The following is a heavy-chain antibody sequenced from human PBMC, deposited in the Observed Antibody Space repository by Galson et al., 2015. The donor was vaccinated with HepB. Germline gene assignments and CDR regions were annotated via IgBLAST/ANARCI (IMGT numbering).Heavy chain of an antibody. CDR2: ISAYNGNT. V-gene: IGHV1-18*04. CDR1: GYTFTSYG. Sequence: SVKVSCKVSGYTFTSYGISWVRQAPGQGLEWMGWISAYNGNTNYAQKLQGRVTITADKSTSTAYMELSSLRSEDTAVYYCARGGDNSGYSRSFDYWGQGTLVTVSS. J-gene: IGHJ4*02. D-gene: IGHD5-12*01. CDR3: ARGGDNSGYSRSFDY.